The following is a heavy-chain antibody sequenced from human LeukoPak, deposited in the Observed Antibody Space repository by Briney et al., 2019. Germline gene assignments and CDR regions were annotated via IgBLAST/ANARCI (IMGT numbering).Heavy chain of an antibody. CDR3: AAAYFGMDQYYYGMDV. V-gene: IGHV3-53*01. CDR1: GFTVSSNF. J-gene: IGHJ6*02. Sequence: GGSLRLSCAASGFTVSSNFMSWVRQAPGKGLEWVSVIYSGGSTYYADSVRGQFTISRDNSKNTLYLQMNSLRAEDTGVYHCAAAYFGMDQYYYGMDVWGQGTTVTVSS. CDR2: IYSGGST. D-gene: IGHD3-16*01.